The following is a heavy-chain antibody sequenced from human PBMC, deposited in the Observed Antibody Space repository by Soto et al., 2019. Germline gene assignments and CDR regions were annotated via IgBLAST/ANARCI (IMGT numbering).Heavy chain of an antibody. D-gene: IGHD2-8*01. V-gene: IGHV3-30*18. Sequence: TGGSLRLSCAASGFTFIRFGVHWVLQAPCKGLEWVAVISYDGTNRYYEDSVKGRFTISRDNSRKMVYLQMDSLRAEDTAVYYCAKDFAGRSSGVCLHNWFDPWGQGTLVTVSS. CDR3: AKDFAGRSSGVCLHNWFDP. CDR1: GFTFIRFG. J-gene: IGHJ5*02. CDR2: ISYDGTNR.